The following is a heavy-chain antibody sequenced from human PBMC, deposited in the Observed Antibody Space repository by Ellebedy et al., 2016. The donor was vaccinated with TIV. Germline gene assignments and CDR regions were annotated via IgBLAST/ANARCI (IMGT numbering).Heavy chain of an antibody. V-gene: IGHV3-30*18. J-gene: IGHJ4*02. CDR1: GFAFSRYA. CDR3: VKGGYDRSGYYAPPVEC. Sequence: GESLKIPCAASGFAFSRYAMHWVRQAPGKGLEWVAVIANDESCRHYADSVKGRFTIPRDNSKNTLDLQMTSLRVEDTAVYYCVKGGYDRSGYYAPPVECWGQGTLVTVSS. D-gene: IGHD3-22*01. CDR2: IANDESCR.